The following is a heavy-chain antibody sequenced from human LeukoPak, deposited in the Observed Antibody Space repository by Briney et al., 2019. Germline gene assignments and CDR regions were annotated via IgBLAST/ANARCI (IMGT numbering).Heavy chain of an antibody. V-gene: IGHV1-2*02. Sequence: ASVKVSCKASGYTFTGYYMHWVRQAPGQGLEWMGWINPNSGDTNYAQKFQCRVTMTRDTSISTAYMELSRLRSDDTAVYYCAAISYNWNGSWFDPWGQGTLVTVSS. CDR1: GYTFTGYY. J-gene: IGHJ5*02. D-gene: IGHD1-1*01. CDR3: AAISYNWNGSWFDP. CDR2: INPNSGDT.